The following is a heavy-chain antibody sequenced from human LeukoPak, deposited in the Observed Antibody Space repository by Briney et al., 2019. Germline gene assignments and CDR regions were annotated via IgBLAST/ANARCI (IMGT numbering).Heavy chain of an antibody. D-gene: IGHD6-19*01. CDR2: IYYSGST. V-gene: IGHV4-61*01. Sequence: SETLSLTCTVSGGSVSSGSYYWSWIQQPPGKGLEWIGYIYYSGSTNYSPSFKSRVTISIDTSKNQFSLKLNSVTAADTAVYYCAREGSAWYEDYWGQGTLVTVSS. CDR1: GGSVSSGSYY. CDR3: AREGSAWYEDY. J-gene: IGHJ4*02.